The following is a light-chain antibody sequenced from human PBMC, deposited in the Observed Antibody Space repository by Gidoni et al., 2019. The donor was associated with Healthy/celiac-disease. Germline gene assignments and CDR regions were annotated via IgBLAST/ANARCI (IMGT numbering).Light chain of an antibody. CDR2: RNN. J-gene: IGLJ2*01. Sequence: QSVLTQPPSASGTPGQMVTISCSGSSSNIGSNYVYWYQQLPGTAPKLLIYRNNQRPSGVPDRFSGSKSGTSASLAISGRRSEDEADYYCAAWDDSLSGVVFGGGTKLTVL. V-gene: IGLV1-47*01. CDR1: SSNIGSNY. CDR3: AAWDDSLSGVV.